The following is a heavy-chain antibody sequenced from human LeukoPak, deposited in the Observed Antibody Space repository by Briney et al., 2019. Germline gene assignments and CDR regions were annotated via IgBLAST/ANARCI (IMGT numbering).Heavy chain of an antibody. V-gene: IGHV3-53*01. CDR3: ARVKVTGIDY. CDR1: GFTVSSNY. J-gene: IGHJ3*01. CDR2: IYSGGST. Sequence: PGGSLRLSCAASGFTVSSNYMSWVRQAPGKGLEWVSVIYSGGSTFYADSVKGRFTISRDNAKNSLYLQMNSLRAEDTAAYYCARVKVTGIDYWGQGKMVTVSS. D-gene: IGHD2-21*02.